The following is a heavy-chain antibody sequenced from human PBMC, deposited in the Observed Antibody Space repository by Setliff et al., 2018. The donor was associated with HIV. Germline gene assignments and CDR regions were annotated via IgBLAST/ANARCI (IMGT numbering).Heavy chain of an antibody. CDR2: FYSGGIT. D-gene: IGHD3-10*01. CDR1: GASISSFS. V-gene: IGHV4-4*07. Sequence: TLSLTCTVSGASISSFSWSWIRQPAGKRLEWIGRFYSGGITSYNPSLKSRVTMSLDTSKNQFSLKLSSVTAADTAVYYCARDFLQYGFSYFDYWGQGSLVTVSS. J-gene: IGHJ4*02. CDR3: ARDFLQYGFSYFDY.